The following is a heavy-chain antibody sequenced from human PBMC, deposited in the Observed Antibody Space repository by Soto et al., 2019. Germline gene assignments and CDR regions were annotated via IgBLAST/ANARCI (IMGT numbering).Heavy chain of an antibody. Sequence: ASVKVSCKASGYTFTTYGISWVRQAPGQGLECMGWISAYNGNTNYAQKFQDRVTMTTDTSTNTAYMELRSLRSDDTAVYFCARDTRYSSTWYDYWGQGTLVTVSS. CDR2: ISAYNGNT. CDR1: GYTFTTYG. CDR3: ARDTRYSSTWYDY. V-gene: IGHV1-18*01. J-gene: IGHJ4*02. D-gene: IGHD6-13*01.